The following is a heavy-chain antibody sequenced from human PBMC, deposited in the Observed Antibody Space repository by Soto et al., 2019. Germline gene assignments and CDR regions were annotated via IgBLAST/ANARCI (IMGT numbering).Heavy chain of an antibody. CDR1: GYTFTSYY. J-gene: IGHJ5*02. D-gene: IGHD3-3*01. Sequence: ASVKVSCKASGYTFTSYYMHWVRQAPGQGLEWMGIINPSGGSTSYAQKFQGRVTMTRDTSTSTVYMELSSLRSEDTAVYYCARVLQYDFWSGYWVAGEGSNWFDPWGQGTLVTVSS. CDR2: INPSGGST. V-gene: IGHV1-46*01. CDR3: ARVLQYDFWSGYWVAGEGSNWFDP.